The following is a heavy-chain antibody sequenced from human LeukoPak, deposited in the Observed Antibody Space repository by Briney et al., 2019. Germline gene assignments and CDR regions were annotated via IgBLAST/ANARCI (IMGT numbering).Heavy chain of an antibody. Sequence: GGSLRLSCAASGFTFSSYAMHWVRQAPGKGLEWVAVISYDGSNKYYADSVKGRFTISRDNSKNTLYLQMNSLRAEDTAVYYCAIASVRGAHKTYNWFDPWGQGTLATVSS. V-gene: IGHV3-30*04. CDR1: GFTFSSYA. CDR3: AIASVRGAHKTYNWFDP. D-gene: IGHD3-10*01. J-gene: IGHJ5*02. CDR2: ISYDGSNK.